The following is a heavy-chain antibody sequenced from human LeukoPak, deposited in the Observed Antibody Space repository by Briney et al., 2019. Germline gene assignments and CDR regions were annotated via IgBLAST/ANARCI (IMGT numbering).Heavy chain of an antibody. CDR1: GFTFSSYS. CDR3: AKDQFRGYSYGSNAFDI. CDR2: ISSSSSYI. V-gene: IGHV3-21*04. D-gene: IGHD5-18*01. J-gene: IGHJ3*02. Sequence: PRGSLRLSCAASGFTFSSYSMNWVRQAPGKGLEWVSSISSSSSYIYYADSVKGRFTISRDNAKNALYLQMNSLRAEDTAVYYCAKDQFRGYSYGSNAFDIWGQGTMVTVSS.